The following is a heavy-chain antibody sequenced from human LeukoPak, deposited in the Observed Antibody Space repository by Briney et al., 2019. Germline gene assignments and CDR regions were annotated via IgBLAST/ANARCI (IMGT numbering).Heavy chain of an antibody. CDR1: GYSFTSYW. Sequence: GESLNISCQGFGYSFTSYWIGWVRQMPGKGMEWMGVIYPGDSRIRYNPSFHGQVTISVDKSISTAYLQWVSLKASDTAMYYCACRDLTSTWSFPWGQGTLVTVSS. D-gene: IGHD6-13*01. CDR3: ACRDLTSTWSFP. V-gene: IGHV5-51*01. J-gene: IGHJ5*02. CDR2: IYPGDSRI.